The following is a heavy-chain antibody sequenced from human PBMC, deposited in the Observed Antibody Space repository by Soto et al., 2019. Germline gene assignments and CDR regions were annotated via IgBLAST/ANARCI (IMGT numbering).Heavy chain of an antibody. CDR3: AKDQGELLWFGITDFDY. V-gene: IGHV3-23*01. CDR2: ISGSGGST. Sequence: AGGSLRLSCAASGFTFSSYAMSWVRQAPGKGLEWVSAISGSGGSTYYADSVKGRFTISRDNSKNTLYLQMNSLRAEDTAVYYCAKDQGELLWFGITDFDYWGQGTLVTVS. CDR1: GFTFSSYA. D-gene: IGHD3-10*01. J-gene: IGHJ4*02.